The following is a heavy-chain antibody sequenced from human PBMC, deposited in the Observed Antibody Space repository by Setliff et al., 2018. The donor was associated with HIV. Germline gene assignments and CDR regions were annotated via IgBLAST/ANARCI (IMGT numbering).Heavy chain of an antibody. CDR1: GGSISSSSYY. CDR3: ARDLGYCSGGSYYWYY. CDR2: IYYSGST. D-gene: IGHD2-15*01. Sequence: SETLSLTCTVSGGSISSSSYYWGWIRQPPGKGLEWIGSIYYSGSTFYNPSLKSRVSISLDMSKNLFSLNLTSVTAADTAVYYCARDLGYCSGGSYYWYYWGQGTLVTVSS. V-gene: IGHV4-39*07. J-gene: IGHJ4*02.